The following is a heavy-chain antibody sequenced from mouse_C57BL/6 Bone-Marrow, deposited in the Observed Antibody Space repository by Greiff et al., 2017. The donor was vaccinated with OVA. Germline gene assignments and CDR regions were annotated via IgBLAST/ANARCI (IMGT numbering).Heavy chain of an antibody. Sequence: EVQLQQSGPVLVKPGASVKMSCKASGYTFTDYYMNWVKQSHGKSLEWIGVINPYNGGTSYNQKFKGKATLTVDKSSSTAYMELNSLTSEDSAVYYCAREGHITTVVADWGQGTTLTVSS. CDR3: AREGHITTVVAD. D-gene: IGHD1-1*01. CDR2: INPYNGGT. J-gene: IGHJ2*01. V-gene: IGHV1-19*01. CDR1: GYTFTDYY.